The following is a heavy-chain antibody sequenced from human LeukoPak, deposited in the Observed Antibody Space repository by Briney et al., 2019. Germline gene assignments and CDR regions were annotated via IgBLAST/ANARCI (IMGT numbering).Heavy chain of an antibody. J-gene: IGHJ4*02. D-gene: IGHD5-24*01. Sequence: SETLSLTCAVYGGSFSGSYWSWIRQPPGKGLEWIGELNHSGSTTYNPSLKSRVTISVDTSKSQFPLKLSSVTAADTAVYYCARDSRDGYNVDYWGQGTLVTVSS. CDR2: LNHSGST. CDR1: GGSFSGSY. V-gene: IGHV4-34*01. CDR3: ARDSRDGYNVDY.